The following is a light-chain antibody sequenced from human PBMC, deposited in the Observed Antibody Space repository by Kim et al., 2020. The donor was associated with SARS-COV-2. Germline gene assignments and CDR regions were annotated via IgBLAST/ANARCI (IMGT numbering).Light chain of an antibody. J-gene: IGLJ2*01. CDR1: SLRSYS. CDR3: NSRDSNDNVV. Sequence: VALGQTVRITCPGDSLRSYSATRYQQKPGQAPILVIYGKNNRPSGIPDRFSGSSSGNTASLTITGTQAGDEADYYCNSRDSNDNVVFGGGTQLTVL. V-gene: IGLV3-19*01. CDR2: GKN.